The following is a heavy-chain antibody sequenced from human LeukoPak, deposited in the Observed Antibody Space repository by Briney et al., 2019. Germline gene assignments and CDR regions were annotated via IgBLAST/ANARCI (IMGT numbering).Heavy chain of an antibody. Sequence: ASVKVSCKASGYTFTSYGISWVRQAPGQGLEWMGWISAYNGNTSYAQKLQGRATMTTDTSTSTAYMELRSLRSDDTAVYYCARTGSGYSYGYLLYWGQGTLVTVSS. J-gene: IGHJ4*02. CDR2: ISAYNGNT. CDR3: ARTGSGYSYGYLLY. CDR1: GYTFTSYG. V-gene: IGHV1-18*01. D-gene: IGHD5-18*01.